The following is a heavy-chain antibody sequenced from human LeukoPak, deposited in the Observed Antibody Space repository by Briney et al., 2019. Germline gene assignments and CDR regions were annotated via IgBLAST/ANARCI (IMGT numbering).Heavy chain of an antibody. CDR2: IYYSGSA. J-gene: IGHJ5*02. CDR3: ARIRISSTSQNYFDP. Sequence: RPSETLSLTCAVSGGTLTSGGYSWSWIRQSPGKALERIGYIYYSGSAYYNPSLKSRVDISFDTSKNQFSLRMTSVTAADSAIYFCARIRISSTSQNYFDPWGQGTLVTVSS. D-gene: IGHD2-2*01. CDR1: GGTLTSGGYS. V-gene: IGHV4-30-4*07.